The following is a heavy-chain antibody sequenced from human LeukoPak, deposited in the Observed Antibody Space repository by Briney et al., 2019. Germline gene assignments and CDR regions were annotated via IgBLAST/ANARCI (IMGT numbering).Heavy chain of an antibody. J-gene: IGHJ4*02. CDR1: GFTFSSYS. D-gene: IGHD6-6*01. Sequence: PGGSLRLSCAASGFTFSSYSMNWVRQAPGKGLEWVSSISSSSSYIYYADSVKGRFTISRDNAKNSLYLQMNSLRAEDTAVYYCARDSEYSSSSGENYFDYWGQGTLVTVSS. V-gene: IGHV3-21*01. CDR2: ISSSSSYI. CDR3: ARDSEYSSSSGENYFDY.